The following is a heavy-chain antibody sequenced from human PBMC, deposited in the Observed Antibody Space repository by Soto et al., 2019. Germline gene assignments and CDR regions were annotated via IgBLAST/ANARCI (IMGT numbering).Heavy chain of an antibody. CDR2: ISTRGGST. V-gene: IGHV3-23*01. J-gene: IGHJ4*02. CDR3: AKVNYYGSGSYSPVDY. D-gene: IGHD3-10*01. CDR1: GFTFSSDA. Sequence: GGSLRLSCAASGFTFSSDAMSWVRRAPGKGLEWVSAISTRGGSTFNADSLKGRLTISRDHFKNTLYLQMSSLRAEDTAVYYCAKVNYYGSGSYSPVDYWGQGPLVTVSS.